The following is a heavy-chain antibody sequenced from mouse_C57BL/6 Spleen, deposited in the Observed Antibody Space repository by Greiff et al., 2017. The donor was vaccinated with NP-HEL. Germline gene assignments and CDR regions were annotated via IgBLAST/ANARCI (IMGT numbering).Heavy chain of an antibody. Sequence: VQLKESGAELVKPGASVKLSCKASGYTFTSYWMHWVKQRPGRGLEWIGRIDPNSGGTKYNEKFKSKATLTVDKPSSTAYMQLSSLTSEDSAVYYCARSPTVVATDWYFDVWGTGTTVTVSS. CDR2: IDPNSGGT. D-gene: IGHD1-1*01. CDR3: ARSPTVVATDWYFDV. CDR1: GYTFTSYW. J-gene: IGHJ1*03. V-gene: IGHV1-72*01.